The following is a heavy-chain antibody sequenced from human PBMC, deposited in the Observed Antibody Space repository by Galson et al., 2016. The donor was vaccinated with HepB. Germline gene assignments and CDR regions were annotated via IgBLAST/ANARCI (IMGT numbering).Heavy chain of an antibody. D-gene: IGHD2-2*01. CDR1: GSTFSSYW. V-gene: IGHV3-7*01. Sequence: SLRLSCAASGSTFSSYWMSWVRQAPEKELEWVANINQEGSEKNYVDSVKGRFTISRDNAKNSLYLQMNSLRAEDTAVYYCARGTPSILAYWGQGTLVTVSS. CDR3: ARGTPSILAY. J-gene: IGHJ4*02. CDR2: INQEGSEK.